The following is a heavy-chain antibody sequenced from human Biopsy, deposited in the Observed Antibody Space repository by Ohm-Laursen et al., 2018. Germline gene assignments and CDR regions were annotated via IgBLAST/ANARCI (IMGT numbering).Heavy chain of an antibody. Sequence: SVKVSRKASGGTFINYAISWVRQAPGQGLEWMGGIIPMFGTANYAQMFQGRVTISADESTSTSYMELSSLTTEDTAIYYCARGPHSGSHSCFDYWGRGTLATVSS. CDR2: IIPMFGTA. V-gene: IGHV1-69*13. CDR3: ARGPHSGSHSCFDY. D-gene: IGHD1-26*01. J-gene: IGHJ4*02. CDR1: GGTFINYA.